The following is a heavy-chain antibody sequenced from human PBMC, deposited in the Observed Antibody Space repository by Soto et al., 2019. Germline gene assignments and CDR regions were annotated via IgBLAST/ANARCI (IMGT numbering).Heavy chain of an antibody. J-gene: IGHJ3*02. CDR2: IYSGGST. CDR3: ARDREVVTHDAFDI. D-gene: IGHD2-15*01. Sequence: EVQLVESGGGLVQPGGSLRLSCAASGFTVSSNYMSWVRQAPGKGLEWVSVIYSGGSTYYADSVKGRFTISRHNSKNTLYLQMNSLRAEDTAVYYCARDREVVTHDAFDIWGQGTMVTVSS. CDR1: GFTVSSNY. V-gene: IGHV3-53*04.